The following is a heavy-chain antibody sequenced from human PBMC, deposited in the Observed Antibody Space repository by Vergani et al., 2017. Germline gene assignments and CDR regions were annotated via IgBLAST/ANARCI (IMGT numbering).Heavy chain of an antibody. CDR1: GASINSSNHF. Sequence: QLQLQESGPGLVKPSETLSLTCSVSGASINSSNHFWGWIRQSPGKGLQWIANMYYNGDIDYNPSLKSRLTMAKDTAKNQFSLNLTSVTAADTAVYYCTRHGRSGWAGYFQHWGQGTLVTASS. CDR2: MYYNGDI. CDR3: TRHGRSGWAGYFQH. D-gene: IGHD6-19*01. V-gene: IGHV4-39*01. J-gene: IGHJ1*01.